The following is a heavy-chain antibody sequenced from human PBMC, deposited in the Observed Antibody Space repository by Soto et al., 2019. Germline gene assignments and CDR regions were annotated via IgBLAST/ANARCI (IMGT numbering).Heavy chain of an antibody. V-gene: IGHV4-61*01. CDR2: IYYIGST. CDR1: GGTVSRGFYF. CDR3: ARVCEGAMVYY. D-gene: IGHD5-18*01. Sequence: PENLPLPCTVSGGTVSRGFYFGCWLLQHTGKGLEWIGYIYYIGSTNYNPSLKSRVTISSDTSKNQFSLKLTSVTAADTAVYYCARVCEGAMVYYWGKG. J-gene: IGHJ4*02.